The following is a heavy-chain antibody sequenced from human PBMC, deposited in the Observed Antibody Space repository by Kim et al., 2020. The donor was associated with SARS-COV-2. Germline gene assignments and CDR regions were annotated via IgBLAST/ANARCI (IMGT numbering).Heavy chain of an antibody. D-gene: IGHD6-13*01. J-gene: IGHJ4*02. V-gene: IGHV5-51*01. Sequence: YSPSFQGQVTISADKSISTAYLQWSSLKASDTAMYYCARGLSSSLGFFDYWGQGTLVSVSS. CDR3: ARGLSSSLGFFDY.